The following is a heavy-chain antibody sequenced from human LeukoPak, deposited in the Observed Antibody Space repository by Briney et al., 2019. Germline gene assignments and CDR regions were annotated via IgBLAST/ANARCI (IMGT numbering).Heavy chain of an antibody. V-gene: IGHV3-9*01. CDR1: GFTFDDYA. J-gene: IGHJ4*02. D-gene: IGHD2-2*01. CDR3: AKVGRCSSTSCPPDY. CDR2: ISWNSGGI. Sequence: GGSLRLSCAASGFTFDDYAMHWVRQAPGKGLEWVSGISWNSGGIGYADSVKGRFTISRDNAKNSLYLQMNSLRAEDTALYYCAKVGRCSSTSCPPDYWGQGTLVTVSS.